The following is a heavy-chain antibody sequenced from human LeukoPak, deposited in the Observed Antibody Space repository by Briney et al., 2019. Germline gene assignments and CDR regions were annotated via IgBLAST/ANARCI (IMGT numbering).Heavy chain of an antibody. CDR1: GGSFSGYY. J-gene: IGHJ4*02. D-gene: IGHD2-21*02. CDR2: INHSGST. V-gene: IGHV4-34*01. Sequence: SETLSLTCAVYGGSFSGYYWSWIRQPPGKGLEWIGEINHSGSTNYNPSLKSRVTISVDTSKNQFSLKLSSVTAADTAVYYCARVLSAIVHWGQGTLVTVSS. CDR3: ARVLSAIVH.